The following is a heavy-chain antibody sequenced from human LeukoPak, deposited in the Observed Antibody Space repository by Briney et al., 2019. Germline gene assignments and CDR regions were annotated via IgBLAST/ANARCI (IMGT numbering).Heavy chain of an antibody. CDR2: INHSGSA. V-gene: IGHV4-34*01. Sequence: SETLSLTCAVYGGSFSGYYWSWIRQPPGKGLEWIGEINHSGSANYNPSLKSRVTISVDTSKNRFSPKLSSVTAADTAVYYCARDLPGSSSPGYWGQGTLVTVSS. CDR3: ARDLPGSSSPGY. J-gene: IGHJ4*02. CDR1: GGSFSGYY. D-gene: IGHD6-13*01.